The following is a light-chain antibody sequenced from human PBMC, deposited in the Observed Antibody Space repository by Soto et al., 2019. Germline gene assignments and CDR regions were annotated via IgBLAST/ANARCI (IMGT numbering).Light chain of an antibody. J-gene: IGKJ3*01. CDR3: QQLNGYPFT. V-gene: IGKV1-9*01. CDR2: AAS. CDR1: QGISSY. Sequence: DIQLTQSPSFLSASVGDRVTITCRASQGISSYLAWYQQKPGKAPKLLIYAASTLQSGVPSRFSGSGSGTEFTLTISSLQPVDFATYYCQQLNGYPFTFGPGTKVDIK.